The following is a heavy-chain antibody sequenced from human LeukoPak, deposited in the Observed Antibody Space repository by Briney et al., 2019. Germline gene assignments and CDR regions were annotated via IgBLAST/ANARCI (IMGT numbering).Heavy chain of an antibody. CDR2: ISNDGSNE. CDR1: GFTFSSYG. J-gene: IGHJ6*02. V-gene: IGHV3-30*03. Sequence: PGRSLRLSCAASGFTFSSYGMDWARQAPGKGLQWVAVISNDGSNEYYADSVKGRFTISRDNAKNSLYLQMSNLRAEDTAVYFCARGGGLDVWGQGATVTVSS. D-gene: IGHD3-16*01. CDR3: ARGGGLDV.